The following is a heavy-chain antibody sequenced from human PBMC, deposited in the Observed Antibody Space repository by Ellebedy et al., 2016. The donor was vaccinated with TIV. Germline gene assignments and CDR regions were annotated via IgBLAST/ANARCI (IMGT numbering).Heavy chain of an antibody. CDR1: GGSFSGYY. J-gene: IGHJ4*02. CDR2: INHSGST. Sequence: GSLRLSXAVYGGSFSGYYWSWIRQPPGKGLEWIGEINHSGSTNYNPSLKSRVTISVDTSKNQFSLMLSSVTAADTAVYYCARGRIAVAGTSRSYYFDYWGQGTLVTVSS. D-gene: IGHD6-19*01. CDR3: ARGRIAVAGTSRSYYFDY. V-gene: IGHV4-34*01.